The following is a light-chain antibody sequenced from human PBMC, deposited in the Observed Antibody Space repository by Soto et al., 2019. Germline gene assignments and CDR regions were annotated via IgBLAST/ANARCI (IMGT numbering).Light chain of an antibody. V-gene: IGKV3-11*01. Sequence: EIVLTQSPATLSLSPGERATLSCRASQSVSSDLAWYQQKPGQAPRLLIYDASNRATGIPARFSGSGSGTDFTLTISSLEPEDFAVYYCQQRSNSPVTFGQGTKLDIK. CDR3: QQRSNSPVT. CDR1: QSVSSD. J-gene: IGKJ2*01. CDR2: DAS.